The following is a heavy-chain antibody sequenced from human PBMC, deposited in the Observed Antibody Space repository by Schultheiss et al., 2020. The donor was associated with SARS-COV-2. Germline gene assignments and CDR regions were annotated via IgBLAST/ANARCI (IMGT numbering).Heavy chain of an antibody. J-gene: IGHJ6*02. D-gene: IGHD1-26*01. Sequence: SVKVSCKTSGGTFSSHVVSWVRQAPGQGLEWMGGIIPILDTATYAQKFQGRVTMTTDTSTSTAYMELRSLRSDDTAVYYCARAGLIVGADYYYYGMDVWGQGTTVTVSS. CDR3: ARAGLIVGADYYYYGMDV. CDR1: GGTFSSHV. CDR2: IIPILDTA. V-gene: IGHV1-69*10.